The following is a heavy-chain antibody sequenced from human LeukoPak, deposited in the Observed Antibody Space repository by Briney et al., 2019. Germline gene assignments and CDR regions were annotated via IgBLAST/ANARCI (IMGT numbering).Heavy chain of an antibody. Sequence: ASVKVSCKASGYTFTSHGISWVRQAPGQGLEWMGWISAYNGNTNYAQKLQGRVTMTTDTSTSTAYMELRSLRSDDTAVYYCARLGTYYYDSSGYYYDPPALYYFDYWGQGTLVTVSS. V-gene: IGHV1-18*01. J-gene: IGHJ4*02. CDR3: ARLGTYYYDSSGYYYDPPALYYFDY. CDR1: GYTFTSHG. CDR2: ISAYNGNT. D-gene: IGHD3-22*01.